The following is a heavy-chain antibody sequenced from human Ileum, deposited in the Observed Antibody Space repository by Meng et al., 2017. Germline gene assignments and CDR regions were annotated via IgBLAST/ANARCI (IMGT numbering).Heavy chain of an antibody. CDR1: GCSFSNYW. CDR3: ARQVDGGYFDL. D-gene: IGHD2-15*01. J-gene: IGHJ2*01. CDR2: INPGDSDT. Sequence: GESLKISCRGSGCSFSNYWHGWVRQMPGKGLEWMVIINPGDSDTRYSPPFRGQITISADKSMSTAYLQWSSLQASDTAMYYCARQVDGGYFDLWGRGTLVTVSS. V-gene: IGHV5-51*01.